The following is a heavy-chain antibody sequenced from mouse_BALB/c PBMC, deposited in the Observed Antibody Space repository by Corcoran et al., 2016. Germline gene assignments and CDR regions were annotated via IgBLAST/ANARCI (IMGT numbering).Heavy chain of an antibody. J-gene: IGHJ2*01. Sequence: EVQLQQSGAELVKPGASVKLSCTASGFNIKDTYMHWVKQRPEQGLEGIGRIDPANGNTKYDPKLQGKATITADTSSNTAYLQLSSLTSEDTAVYYCARKYGKGIYFDYWGQGTTLTVSS. CDR2: IDPANGNT. V-gene: IGHV14-3*02. CDR1: GFNIKDTY. D-gene: IGHD2-10*02. CDR3: ARKYGKGIYFDY.